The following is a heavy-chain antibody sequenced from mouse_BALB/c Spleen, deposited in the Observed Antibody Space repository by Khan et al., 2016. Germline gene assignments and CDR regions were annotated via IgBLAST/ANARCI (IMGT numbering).Heavy chain of an antibody. Sequence: QVQLQQSGHELVKPGASVRISCKASGYTFTSYYIHWVKQRPGQGLEWIGWIYPGNGNTKYNEKFKGRATLTADKSSTTAYMQLSSLTSEDSAVYFCARTGTGAWFAYWGQGTLVTVSA. CDR1: GYTFTSYY. CDR3: ARTGTGAWFAY. CDR2: IYPGNGNT. V-gene: IGHV1S56*01. D-gene: IGHD4-1*01. J-gene: IGHJ3*01.